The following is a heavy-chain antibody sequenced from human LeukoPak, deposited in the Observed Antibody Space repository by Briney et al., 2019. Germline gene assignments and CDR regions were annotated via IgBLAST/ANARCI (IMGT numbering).Heavy chain of an antibody. CDR1: GFTFSSYA. V-gene: IGHV3-23*01. Sequence: GGSLRLSCAASGFTFSSYAMSWVRQAPGKGLEWVSAISGSGGSTYYADSVKGRFTISRDNSKNTLYLQMNSLRAEDTAVYYCAKGPSGSYYPYYFDYRGQGTLVTVSS. CDR3: AKGPSGSYYPYYFDY. D-gene: IGHD3-10*01. J-gene: IGHJ4*02. CDR2: ISGSGGST.